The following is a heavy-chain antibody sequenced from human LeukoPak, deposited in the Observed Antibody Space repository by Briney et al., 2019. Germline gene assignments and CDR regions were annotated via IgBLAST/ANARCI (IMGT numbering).Heavy chain of an antibody. J-gene: IGHJ3*02. CDR3: AKALSVYNAFDI. V-gene: IGHV3-23*01. Sequence: GALRLSCAASGFTFSNYGMSWVRQAPGKGLEWVSAISGSGGSTYYADSVKGRFTISRDNSKNTLYLQMNSLRAEDTAVYYCAKALSVYNAFDIWGQGTMVTVSS. D-gene: IGHD3-16*02. CDR2: ISGSGGST. CDR1: GFTFSNYG.